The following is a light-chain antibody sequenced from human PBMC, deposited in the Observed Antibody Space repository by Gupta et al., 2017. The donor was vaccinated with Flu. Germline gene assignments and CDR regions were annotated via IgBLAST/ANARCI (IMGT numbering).Light chain of an antibody. V-gene: IGLV2-14*01. CDR2: EAR. CDR3: SSYGGTNTII. CDR1: SSDVGSHTV. Sequence: SSDVGSHTVFSYYQQHPSKAPLVIFYEARHPPSGVSDRFSCAKSGNTASLTISGLQADDEAAYCGSSYGGTNTIIFGGGTKLTVL. J-gene: IGLJ2*01.